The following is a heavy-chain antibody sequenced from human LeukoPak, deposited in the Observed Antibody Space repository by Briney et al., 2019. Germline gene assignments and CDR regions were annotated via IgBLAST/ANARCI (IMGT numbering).Heavy chain of an antibody. CDR3: AREIRGYYYLDV. CDR1: VYSFTSYY. V-gene: IGHV1-8*01. CDR2: MNPTSGNT. Sequence: ASVPVSCKASVYSFTSYYIDWVRPAAGKGVEWMGWMNPTSGNTVYAQKFQGRVSMTSDTSMTPAYMELFSLKPEDTALYFCAREIRGYYYLDVWGTGTTVTVSS. J-gene: IGHJ6*03.